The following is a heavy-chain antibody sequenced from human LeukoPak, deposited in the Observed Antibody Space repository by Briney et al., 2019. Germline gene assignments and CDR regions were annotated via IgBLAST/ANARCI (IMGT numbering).Heavy chain of an antibody. CDR2: IITYVGIA. CDR3: ARGDCSSTNCYEA. V-gene: IGHV1-69*04. D-gene: IGHD2-2*01. J-gene: IGHJ5*02. Sequence: SVKVSCKASGGTFSRYAISWVRQAPGQGLEWMGRIITYVGIANYAQKFQGRLTITADKSTSTAYMELSSLRAEDTAVYYCARGDCSSTNCYEAWGQGTLVTVSS. CDR1: GGTFSRYA.